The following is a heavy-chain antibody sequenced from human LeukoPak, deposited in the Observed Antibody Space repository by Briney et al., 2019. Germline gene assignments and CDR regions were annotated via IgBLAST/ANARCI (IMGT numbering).Heavy chain of an antibody. D-gene: IGHD3-16*02. CDR3: ARQDYVWGSYRQGDFDY. J-gene: IGHJ4*02. V-gene: IGHV4-34*12. CDR1: GGSFSGYY. Sequence: SETLSLTCAVYGGSFSGYYWSWIRQPPGKGLEWIGNIFYSGSTYYSPSLKSRVTISLDTSRNQFSLKLNSVTAADTAVYYCARQDYVWGSYRQGDFDYWGQGTLVTVSS. CDR2: IFYSGST.